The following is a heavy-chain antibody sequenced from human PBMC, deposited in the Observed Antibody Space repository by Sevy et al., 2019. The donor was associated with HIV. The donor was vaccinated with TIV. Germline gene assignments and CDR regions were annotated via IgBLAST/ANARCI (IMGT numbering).Heavy chain of an antibody. Sequence: GGSLRLSCAASGFTFRSKWMSWVRQAPGKGLEWVGRIKSKTDGGTRDYAAPVKGRLPISRDDSRNTLYLQMNSLKTEDTAVYYCTAVAAGTALDFDYWGQGTLVTVSS. J-gene: IGHJ4*02. CDR3: TAVAAGTALDFDY. D-gene: IGHD6-19*01. CDR2: IKSKTDGGTR. CDR1: GFTFRSKW. V-gene: IGHV3-15*01.